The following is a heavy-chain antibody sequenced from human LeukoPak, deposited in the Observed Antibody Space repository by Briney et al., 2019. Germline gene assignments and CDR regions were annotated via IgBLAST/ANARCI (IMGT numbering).Heavy chain of an antibody. CDR2: IIPIFGTA. V-gene: IGHV1-69*01. J-gene: IGHJ4*02. CDR3: ARDPPTYYYDSSGYILFDY. D-gene: IGHD3-22*01. Sequence: GASVKVSCKASGGTFSSYAISWVRQAPGQGLEWMGGIIPIFGTANYAQKFQGRVTITADESTSTAYMELRSLRSDDTAVYYCARDPPTYYYDSSGYILFDYWGQGTLVTVSS. CDR1: GGTFSSYA.